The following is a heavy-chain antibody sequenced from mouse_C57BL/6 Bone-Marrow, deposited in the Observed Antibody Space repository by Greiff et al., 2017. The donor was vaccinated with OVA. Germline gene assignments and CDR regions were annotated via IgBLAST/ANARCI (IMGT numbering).Heavy chain of an antibody. Sequence: QVHVKQPGAELVKPGASVKLSCKASGYTFTSYWMHWVKQRPGQGLEWIGMIHPNSGSTNYNEKFKRKATLTVDKSSSTAYMQLSSLTSEDSAVYYCASECLLLRYCYAMDYWGQGTSVTVSS. D-gene: IGHD1-1*01. J-gene: IGHJ4*01. CDR3: ASECLLLRYCYAMDY. V-gene: IGHV1-64*01. CDR2: IHPNSGST. CDR1: GYTFTSYW.